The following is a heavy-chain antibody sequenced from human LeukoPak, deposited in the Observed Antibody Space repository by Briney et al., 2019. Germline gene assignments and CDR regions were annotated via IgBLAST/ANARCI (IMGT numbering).Heavy chain of an antibody. CDR2: VNRDGSET. V-gene: IGHV3-7*03. J-gene: IGHJ6*02. CDR1: GFALSSHW. CDR3: ARNNGMDV. Sequence: GGSLRLSCAASGFALSSHWMTWARQVPGRGPEWVANVNRDGSETYYPDSVKGRFTISKDNAKNSLYLQMNSLRAEDTALYHCARNNGMDVWGQGTTVIVSS.